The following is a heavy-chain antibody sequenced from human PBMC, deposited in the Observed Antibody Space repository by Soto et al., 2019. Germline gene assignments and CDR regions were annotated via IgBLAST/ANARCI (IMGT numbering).Heavy chain of an antibody. Sequence: QVQLVESGGGVVQPGRSLRLSCAASGFTFSSYGMHWVRQAPGKGLEWVAVISYDGSNKYYADSVKGRFTISRDNSKNTLYLQISSLIAEDTAVYYCEEVRYYYDSSGYWFAYWGQGTMVTV. CDR1: GFTFSSYG. CDR3: EEVRYYYDSSGYWFAY. D-gene: IGHD3-22*01. CDR2: ISYDGSNK. V-gene: IGHV3-30*18. J-gene: IGHJ4*02.